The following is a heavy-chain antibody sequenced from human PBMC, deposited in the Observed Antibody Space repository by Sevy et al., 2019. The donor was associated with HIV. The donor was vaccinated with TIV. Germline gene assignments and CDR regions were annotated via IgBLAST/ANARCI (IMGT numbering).Heavy chain of an antibody. CDR3: ARDHNTGWCNWFDA. CDR2: VPYDGSKS. D-gene: IGHD3-9*01. Sequence: GGSLRLSCEVSGFNVNNYGMHWVRQAPGKGLEWVAMVPYDGSKSHYVDSVKSRFTISRDYSENTLYLQMNNLRVEDTAVYYCARDHNTGWCNWFDAWGQGTLVTVSS. J-gene: IGHJ5*02. CDR1: GFNVNNYG. V-gene: IGHV3-30*02.